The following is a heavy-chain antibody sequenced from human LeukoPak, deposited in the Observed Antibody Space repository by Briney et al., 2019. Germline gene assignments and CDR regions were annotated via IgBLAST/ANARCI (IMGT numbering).Heavy chain of an antibody. CDR1: GFTFSSYA. Sequence: GGSLRLSCAASGFTFSSYAMSWVRQAPGKGLKWVSAISGSGGSTYYADSVKGRFTISRDNSKNTLYLQMNSLRAEDTAVYYCAKAGEYYGSGSYYSNWFDPWGQGTLVTVSS. V-gene: IGHV3-23*01. CDR2: ISGSGGST. CDR3: AKAGEYYGSGSYYSNWFDP. D-gene: IGHD3-10*01. J-gene: IGHJ5*02.